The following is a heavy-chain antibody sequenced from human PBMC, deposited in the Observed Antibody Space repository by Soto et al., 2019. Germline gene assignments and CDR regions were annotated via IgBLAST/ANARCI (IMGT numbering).Heavy chain of an antibody. CDR2: ISGSGGST. J-gene: IGHJ4*02. CDR1: GFTFSSYA. D-gene: IGHD6-19*01. Sequence: GSLVLSCSASGFTFSSYAMSWVRQAPGKGLEWVSAISGSGGSTYYADSVKGRFTISRDNSKNTLYLQMNSLRAEDTAVYYCAKFSSAVAGEPSWFDYWGQGTLVTVYS. CDR3: AKFSSAVAGEPSWFDY. V-gene: IGHV3-23*01.